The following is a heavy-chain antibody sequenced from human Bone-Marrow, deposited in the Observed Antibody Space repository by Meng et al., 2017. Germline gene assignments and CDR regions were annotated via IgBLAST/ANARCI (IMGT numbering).Heavy chain of an antibody. CDR3: ARTRRIAAAGTMYYYYGMDF. V-gene: IGHV3-74*01. J-gene: IGHJ6*02. CDR1: GFTLSSYW. D-gene: IGHD6-13*01. Sequence: GESLKIPCAASGFTLSSYWLHWVRQAPGKGLVWVSRINSDGSSTSYADSVKGRFTISRDNAKNTLYLQMNSLRAEDTAVYYCARTRRIAAAGTMYYYYGMDFWGQGTMVTVSS. CDR2: INSDGSST.